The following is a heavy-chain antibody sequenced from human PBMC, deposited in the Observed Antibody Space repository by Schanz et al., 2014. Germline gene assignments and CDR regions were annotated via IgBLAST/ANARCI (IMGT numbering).Heavy chain of an antibody. J-gene: IGHJ2*01. CDR2: INTGSNYI. CDR1: GFSFSDYY. Sequence: QVHLLESGGGLVEPGGSLRLSCAASGFSFSDYYMSWIRQAPGKGLEWISFINTGSNYINYADSVKGRFTISRDNTKNSLFLQLNSLRADDTAVYYCARNRGSGGQSWYFALWGRGTLVTVSS. CDR3: ARNRGSGGQSWYFAL. V-gene: IGHV3-11*03. D-gene: IGHD1-26*01.